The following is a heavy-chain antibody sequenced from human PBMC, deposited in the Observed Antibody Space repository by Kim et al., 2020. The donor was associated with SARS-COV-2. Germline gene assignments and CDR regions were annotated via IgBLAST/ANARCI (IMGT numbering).Heavy chain of an antibody. CDR1: GYSFTTYW. Sequence: GESLKISCKGSGYSFTTYWINWVRQMPGKGLEWMGRIDPGDSDTNYSPSFQGHVTISADKSISTAYLQWSSLKASDTAMYYCARGYDFWSGGYGMDVWGQGTTVTVSS. J-gene: IGHJ6*02. D-gene: IGHD3-3*01. CDR3: ARGYDFWSGGYGMDV. CDR2: IDPGDSDT. V-gene: IGHV5-10-1*01.